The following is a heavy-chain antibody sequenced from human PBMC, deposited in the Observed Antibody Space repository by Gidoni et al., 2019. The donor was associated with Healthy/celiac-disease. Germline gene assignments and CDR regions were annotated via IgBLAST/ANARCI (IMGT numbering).Heavy chain of an antibody. Sequence: EVQLVESGGGLVQPGGSLRLSCAASGFTFSSYEMNWVRQAPGKGLEWVSYISSSGSTIYYADSVKGRFTISRDNAKNSLYLQMNSLRAEDTAVYYCARDLGYYDSSGYLLFWGQGTMVTVSS. D-gene: IGHD3-22*01. J-gene: IGHJ3*01. V-gene: IGHV3-48*03. CDR3: ARDLGYYDSSGYLLF. CDR2: ISSSGSTI. CDR1: GFTFSSYE.